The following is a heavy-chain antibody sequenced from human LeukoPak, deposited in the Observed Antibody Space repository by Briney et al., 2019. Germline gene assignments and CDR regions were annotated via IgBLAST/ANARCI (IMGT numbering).Heavy chain of an antibody. Sequence: GGSLRLSCAASGFTFDDYAMHWVRQAPGKGLEWVSGISWNSGSIGYADSVKGRFTISRDNAKNSLYLQMNSLRAEDTALYYCAKDPSSGWQTANFDYWGQGTLVTVSS. CDR2: ISWNSGSI. V-gene: IGHV3-9*01. CDR1: GFTFDDYA. J-gene: IGHJ4*02. CDR3: AKDPSSGWQTANFDY. D-gene: IGHD6-19*01.